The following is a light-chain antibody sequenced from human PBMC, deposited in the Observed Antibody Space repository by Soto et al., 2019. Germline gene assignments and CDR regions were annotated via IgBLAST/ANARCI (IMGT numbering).Light chain of an antibody. CDR2: GNS. Sequence: QSVLTQPPSVSGAPGQRVTISCTGSSSNIGAGYDVHWYQQLPGTAPKLLIYGNSNRPSGVPDRFSGSKSGTSASLAITGLQADDEADYYGQSYDSSLSGSVFGGGTKLTVL. J-gene: IGLJ3*02. CDR3: QSYDSSLSGSV. CDR1: SSNIGAGYD. V-gene: IGLV1-40*01.